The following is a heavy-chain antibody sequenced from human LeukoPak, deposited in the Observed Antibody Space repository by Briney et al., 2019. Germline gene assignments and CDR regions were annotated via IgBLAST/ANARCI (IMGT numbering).Heavy chain of an antibody. CDR2: INPNSGGT. CDR1: GYTFTSYY. CDR3: ARAVYTYYFDY. D-gene: IGHD5/OR15-5a*01. J-gene: IGHJ4*02. Sequence: GASVKVSCKASGYTFTSYYMHWVRQAPGQGLEWIGRINPNSGGTNYAQKFQGRVTMTRDTSISTAYMELSRLRSDDMAVYYCARAVYTYYFDYWGQGTLVTVSS. V-gene: IGHV1-2*06.